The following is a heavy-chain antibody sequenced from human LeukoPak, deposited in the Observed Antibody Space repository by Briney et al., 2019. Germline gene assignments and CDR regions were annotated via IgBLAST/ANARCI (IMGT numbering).Heavy chain of an antibody. D-gene: IGHD6-13*01. CDR1: GYSLSSGYY. J-gene: IGHJ4*02. Sequence: SETLSLTCTVSGYSLSSGYYWGWIRQPPGKGLEWIGSVDHSGGTYYNPSLRSRVSISVDTSKNQFSLKLSSVTAADTAVCYCARERPAAAGTPDYWGQGTLVTV. CDR3: ARERPAAAGTPDY. V-gene: IGHV4-38-2*02. CDR2: VDHSGGT.